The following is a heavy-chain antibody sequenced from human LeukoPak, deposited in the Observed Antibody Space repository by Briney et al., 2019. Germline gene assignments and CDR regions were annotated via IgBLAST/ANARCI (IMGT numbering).Heavy chain of an antibody. CDR3: AKGSGINHYHWIDP. D-gene: IGHD1-14*01. CDR2: ISGGGGST. J-gene: IGHJ5*02. V-gene: IGHV3-23*01. Sequence: GGSLRLSCAASEFTFSNYAMNWVRQAPGKGLEWVSGISGGGGSTYYADSVKGRFTISRDNSKNTLYLQLESLRAEDTALYYCAKGSGINHYHWIDPWGQGTLVTVSS. CDR1: EFTFSNYA.